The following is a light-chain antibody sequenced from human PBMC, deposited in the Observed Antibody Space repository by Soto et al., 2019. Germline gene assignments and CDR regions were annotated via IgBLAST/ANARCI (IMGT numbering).Light chain of an antibody. J-gene: IGLJ2*01. V-gene: IGLV2-14*03. CDR3: ASFTRSVTVV. Sequence: QSALTQPASVSGSPEQSITISCAGTSSDVGGYNYVSWYQQHPGKVPRLIISDVNKRPSGVSDRFSGSKSGNTASLTISGLQAEDEADYYCASFTRSVTVVFGGGTKLTVL. CDR1: SSDVGGYNY. CDR2: DVN.